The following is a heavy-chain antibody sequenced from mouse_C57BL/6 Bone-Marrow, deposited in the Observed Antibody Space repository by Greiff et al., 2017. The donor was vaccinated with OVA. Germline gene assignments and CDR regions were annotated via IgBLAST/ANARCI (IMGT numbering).Heavy chain of an antibody. J-gene: IGHJ3*01. CDR1: GYSFTGYY. CDR3: ARYYTNTGFAY. CDR2: INPSTGGT. V-gene: IGHV1-42*01. Sequence: VQLQQPGPELVKPGASVKISCKASGYSFTGYYMNWVKQSPEKSLEWIGEINPSTGGTTYNQKFKAKATLTVDKSSSTAYMQLKSLTSEDSAVYYCARYYTNTGFAYWGQGTLVTVSA. D-gene: IGHD2-5*01.